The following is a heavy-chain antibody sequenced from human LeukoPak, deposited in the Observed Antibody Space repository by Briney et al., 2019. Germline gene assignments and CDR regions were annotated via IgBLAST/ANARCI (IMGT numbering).Heavy chain of an antibody. J-gene: IGHJ4*02. V-gene: IGHV1-18*01. CDR3: ARDPHPRSGTDY. Sequence: VASVKVSCKASGYTFTSCGISWVRQAPGQGLEWMGWISAYNGNTNYAQKLQGRVTMTTDTSTNTAYMELRSLRSDDTAMYYCARDPHPRSGTDYWGQGTLVTVSS. CDR2: ISAYNGNT. D-gene: IGHD2-15*01. CDR1: GYTFTSCG.